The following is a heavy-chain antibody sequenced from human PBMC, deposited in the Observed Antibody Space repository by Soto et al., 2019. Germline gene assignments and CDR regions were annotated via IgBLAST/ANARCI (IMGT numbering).Heavy chain of an antibody. V-gene: IGHV4-59*12. Sequence: QVVLQESGPGLVKPSETLSLTCSVSGRSITSYYWSWVRQPPGKGLEWIGYIYDNGITSQNPSLKSRVTMSAATSQNQFSLKLTSVTGADTAVYYCAGTYDSNGYANDFDSWGQGILVTVTS. J-gene: IGHJ4*02. CDR2: IYDNGIT. CDR1: GRSITSYY. CDR3: AGTYDSNGYANDFDS. D-gene: IGHD3-22*01.